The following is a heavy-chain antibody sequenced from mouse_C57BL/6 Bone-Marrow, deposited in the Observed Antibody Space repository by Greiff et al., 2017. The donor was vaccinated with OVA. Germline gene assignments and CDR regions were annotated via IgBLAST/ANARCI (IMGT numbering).Heavy chain of an antibody. CDR2: ISYSGST. Sequence: VQLKESGPGLAKPSQTLSLTCSVTGYSITSDYWNWIRKFPGNKLEYMGYISYSGSTYYNPSLKSRISITRDTSKNQYYLQLNSVTTEDTATYYCARSRTTVVARGYFDVWGTGTTVTVSS. J-gene: IGHJ1*03. V-gene: IGHV3-8*01. CDR1: GYSITSDY. CDR3: ARSRTTVVARGYFDV. D-gene: IGHD1-1*01.